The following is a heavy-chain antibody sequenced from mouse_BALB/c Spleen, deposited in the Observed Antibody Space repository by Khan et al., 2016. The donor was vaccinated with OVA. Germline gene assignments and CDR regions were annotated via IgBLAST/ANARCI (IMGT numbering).Heavy chain of an antibody. D-gene: IGHD1-1*01. CDR3: ANHGSSSAWFAY. Sequence: QVQLKESGAELAKPGASVKMSCKASGYTFASYWMHGVKQRPGQGLEWIGYINPSTGYSEYNQKFKDKATLTADKSSRTANIELSSLTSDDSVVYCCANHGSSSAWFAYWGQGTLVTVAA. J-gene: IGHJ3*01. CDR2: INPSTGYS. V-gene: IGHV1-7*01. CDR1: GYTFASYW.